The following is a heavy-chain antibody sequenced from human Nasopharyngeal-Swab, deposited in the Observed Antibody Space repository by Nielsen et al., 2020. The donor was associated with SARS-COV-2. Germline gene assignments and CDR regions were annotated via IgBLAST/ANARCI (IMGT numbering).Heavy chain of an antibody. CDR1: GFTFSSYS. D-gene: IGHD2-2*01. J-gene: IGHJ3*02. CDR3: ARKSSTQPLGAFDI. V-gene: IGHV3-21*01. Sequence: GGSLRLSCAASGFTFSSYSMNWVRQAPGKGLEWVSSISSSSSYIYYADSVKGRFTISRDNAKNSLYLQMNSLRAEDTAVYCCARKSSTQPLGAFDIWGQGTMVTVSS. CDR2: ISSSSSYI.